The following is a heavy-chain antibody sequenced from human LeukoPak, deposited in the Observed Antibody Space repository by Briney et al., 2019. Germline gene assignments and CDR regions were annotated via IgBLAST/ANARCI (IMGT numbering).Heavy chain of an antibody. CDR3: ARSWALDY. CDR1: GYTFTIYA. J-gene: IGHJ4*02. V-gene: IGHV1-3*01. CDR2: INAGNGNT. Sequence: ASVNVSCKASGYTFTIYAMHWVRQAPGQRLEWMGWINAGNGNTKYSQKFQGRVTITRDTSASTAHMELSSLRSEDTAMYYCARSWALDYWGQGTLVTVSS. D-gene: IGHD1-26*01.